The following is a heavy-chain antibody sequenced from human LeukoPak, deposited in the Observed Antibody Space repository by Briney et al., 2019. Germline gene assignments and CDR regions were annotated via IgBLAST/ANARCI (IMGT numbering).Heavy chain of an antibody. J-gene: IGHJ4*02. CDR1: GFTVSSNY. CDR2: IYSGGST. V-gene: IGHV3-53*01. D-gene: IGHD6-13*01. CDR3: ARANRVAAADPYYFDY. Sequence: GGSLRLSCAASGFTVSSNYMSWVRQAPGKGLEWVSVIYSGGSTYYADPVKGRFTISRDNSKNTLYLQMNSLRAEDTAVYYCARANRVAAADPYYFDYWGQGTLVTVSS.